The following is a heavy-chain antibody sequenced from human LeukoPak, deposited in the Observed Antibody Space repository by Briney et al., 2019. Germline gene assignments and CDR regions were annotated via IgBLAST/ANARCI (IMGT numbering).Heavy chain of an antibody. V-gene: IGHV4-34*01. Sequence: SETLSLTCAVYGGSFSGYYWSWIRQPPGKGLEWIGEINHSGSTNYNPSLKSRVTISVDTSKNQFSLKLSSVTAADTAVYYCARDVTIFGVVIIRELNWFEPWGQGTLVTVSS. CDR2: INHSGST. J-gene: IGHJ5*02. CDR3: ARDVTIFGVVIIRELNWFEP. CDR1: GGSFSGYY. D-gene: IGHD3-3*01.